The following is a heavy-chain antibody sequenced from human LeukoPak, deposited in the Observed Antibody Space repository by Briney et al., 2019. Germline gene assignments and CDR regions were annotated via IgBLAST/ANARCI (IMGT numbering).Heavy chain of an antibody. CDR1: GFTFSSYG. CDR2: IRYDGSNK. Sequence: GGSLRLSCAASGFTFSSYGIHWVRQAPGKGLEWVSFIRYDGSNKNYADSVKGRFTISRDNSKNTLYLQMNSLRVEDTAVYYCAKGRKGLLFVRGVDFDYWGQGTLVTVSS. CDR3: AKGRKGLLFVRGVDFDY. V-gene: IGHV3-30*02. D-gene: IGHD3-10*01. J-gene: IGHJ4*02.